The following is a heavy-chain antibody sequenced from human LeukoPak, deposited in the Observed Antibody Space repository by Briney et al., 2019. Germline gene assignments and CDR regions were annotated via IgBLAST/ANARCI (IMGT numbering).Heavy chain of an antibody. Sequence: ASVKVSCKASGGTFRSYAISWVRQAPGHGLEWMGGIIPLFGPANYAQKFQGRVTITTDESTSTAYMELSSLRSEDTAVYYCAIGCISTSCSDWYFDLWGRGTLLTVSS. CDR2: IIPLFGPA. D-gene: IGHD2-2*01. CDR3: AIGCISTSCSDWYFDL. J-gene: IGHJ2*01. CDR1: GGTFRSYA. V-gene: IGHV1-69*05.